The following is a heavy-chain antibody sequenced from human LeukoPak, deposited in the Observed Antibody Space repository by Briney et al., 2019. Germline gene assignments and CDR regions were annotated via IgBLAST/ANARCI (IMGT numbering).Heavy chain of an antibody. D-gene: IGHD3-22*01. J-gene: IGHJ4*02. Sequence: ASVKVSCKASGYTFTSYGISWVRQAPGQGLEWMGWITTYNGNTNYAQNLQGRVTMTTDTSTSTAYTELRSLRSDDTAVYYCARGDYYDSSGYSDASLFDYWGQGTLVTVSS. V-gene: IGHV1-18*01. CDR1: GYTFTSYG. CDR2: ITTYNGNT. CDR3: ARGDYYDSSGYSDASLFDY.